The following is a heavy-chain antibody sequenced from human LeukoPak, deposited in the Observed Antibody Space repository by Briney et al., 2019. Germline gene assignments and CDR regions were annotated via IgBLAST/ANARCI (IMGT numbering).Heavy chain of an antibody. V-gene: IGHV1-18*01. CDR1: GYTFTSYG. J-gene: IGHJ3*02. CDR2: ISAYNGNT. CDR3: ARGLTYYYGSGSYHDAFGI. D-gene: IGHD3-10*01. Sequence: ASVKVSCKASGYTFTSYGISWVRQAPGQGLEWMGWISAYNGNTNYAQRLQGRVTMTTDTSTSTAYMELRSLRSDDTAVYYCARGLTYYYGSGSYHDAFGIWGQGTMLTVSS.